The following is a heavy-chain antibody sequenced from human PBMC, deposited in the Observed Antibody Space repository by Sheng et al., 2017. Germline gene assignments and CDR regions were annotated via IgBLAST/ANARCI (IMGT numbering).Heavy chain of an antibody. D-gene: IGHD3-10*01. V-gene: IGHV3-30*18. CDR1: GFTFSSYG. CDR2: ISYDGSNK. J-gene: IGHJ4*02. CDR3: AKDSWGQSLMVRGDPDY. Sequence: QVQLVESGGGVVQPGRSLRLSCAASGFTFSSYGMHWVRQAPGKGLEWVAVISYDGSNKYYADSVKGRFTISRDNSKNTLYLQMNSLRAEDTAVYYCAKDSWGQSLMVRGDPDYWGQGTLVTVSS.